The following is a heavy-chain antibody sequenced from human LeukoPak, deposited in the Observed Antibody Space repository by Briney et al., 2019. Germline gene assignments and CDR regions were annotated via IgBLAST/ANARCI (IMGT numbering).Heavy chain of an antibody. CDR1: GFTFSSYA. V-gene: IGHV3-23*01. CDR2: IHGTEGTT. Sequence: GGSLRLSCAASGFTFSSYAMSWVRQAPGKGLKWVSAIHGTEGTTFYADSVKGRFTISRDNSKNTLYLQMNSLRAEDTAVYYCAKTSLGVVVPAAFDYWGQGTLVTVSS. J-gene: IGHJ4*02. CDR3: AKTSLGVVVPAAFDY. D-gene: IGHD2-2*01.